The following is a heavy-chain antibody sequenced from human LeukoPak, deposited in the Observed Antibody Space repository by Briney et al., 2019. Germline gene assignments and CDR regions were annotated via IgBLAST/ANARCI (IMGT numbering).Heavy chain of an antibody. Sequence: SETLSLTCTVSGGSISSYYWSWIRQPPGKGLEWIGYIYYSGSTNYNPSLKSRVTISVDTSKNQFSLKLSSVTAADTAVYYCARGPNSSGWSFDYWGQGTLVTVSS. CDR2: IYYSGST. J-gene: IGHJ4*02. V-gene: IGHV4-59*12. CDR3: ARGPNSSGWSFDY. D-gene: IGHD6-19*01. CDR1: GGSISSYY.